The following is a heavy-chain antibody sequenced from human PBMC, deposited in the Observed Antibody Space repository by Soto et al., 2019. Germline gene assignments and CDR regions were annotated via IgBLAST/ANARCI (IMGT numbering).Heavy chain of an antibody. J-gene: IGHJ5*02. V-gene: IGHV4-31*03. Sequence: QVQLQESGPGLVKPSQTLSLTCTVSGGSINSGDYYWSWVRQVPGKGLEWIGFISYIGNTHYNPSLESRVTISKDTSKNQFSLRLNSMTAADSAVYYCAREVSPNSRGWYTVLVRWFDPWGQGTLVTVSS. CDR1: GGSINSGDYY. CDR2: ISYIGNT. CDR3: AREVSPNSRGWYTVLVRWFDP. D-gene: IGHD6-19*01.